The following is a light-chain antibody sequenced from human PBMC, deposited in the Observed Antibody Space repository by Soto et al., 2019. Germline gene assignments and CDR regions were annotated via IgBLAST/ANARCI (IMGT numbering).Light chain of an antibody. J-gene: IGKJ1*01. CDR1: QSVSSSY. CDR2: GAS. V-gene: IGKV3-20*01. CDR3: QQYGSSPRT. Sequence: EIVLTQSPCTLSLSPGERAPLSCGASQSVSSSYLAWYQQKPGQAPRLLIYGASSRATGIPDRFSGSGSGTDFTLTISRLEPEDFAVYYCQQYGSSPRTFGQGTKVDIK.